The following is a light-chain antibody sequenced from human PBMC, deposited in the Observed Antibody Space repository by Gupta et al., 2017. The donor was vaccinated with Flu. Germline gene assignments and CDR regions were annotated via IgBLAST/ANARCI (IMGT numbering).Light chain of an antibody. CDR3: MQNKHRPST. J-gene: IGKJ3*01. V-gene: IGKV2-30*01. CDR2: KDS. Sequence: VTLGKPASISCSSCQRRGDSDENKYLCWFQQKPGQAPRRLIYKDSNRDYGVPYRFSGSGSGTDFTLNISSGEAEDVAFYYCMQNKHRPSTFGHGTKVDI. CDR1: QRRGDSDENKY.